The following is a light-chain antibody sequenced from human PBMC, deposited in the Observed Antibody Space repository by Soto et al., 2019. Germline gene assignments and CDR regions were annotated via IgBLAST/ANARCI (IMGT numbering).Light chain of an antibody. Sequence: SYELTQPPSVSVSPGQTASITCSGDKLGAKYACWYQQKPGQSPVLVIYQDSKRPSGIPERFSGSNSGNTATLTISGTQAMDEADYYCQAWDSSTALVFGGGTKVTVL. CDR1: KLGAKY. CDR2: QDS. J-gene: IGLJ2*01. CDR3: QAWDSSTALV. V-gene: IGLV3-1*01.